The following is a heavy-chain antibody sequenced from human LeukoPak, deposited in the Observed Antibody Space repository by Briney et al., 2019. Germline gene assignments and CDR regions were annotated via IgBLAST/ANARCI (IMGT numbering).Heavy chain of an antibody. CDR2: ISSSSSYI. D-gene: IGHD6-19*01. V-gene: IGHV3-21*01. J-gene: IGHJ4*02. CDR3: ARDLEEGSGWLDY. Sequence: GGSLRLSRAASGFTFSSYSMNWVRQAPGKGLEWVSSISSSSSYIYYADSVKGRFTISRDNAKNSLYLQMNSLRAEDTAVYYCARDLEEGSGWLDYWGQGTLVTVSS. CDR1: GFTFSSYS.